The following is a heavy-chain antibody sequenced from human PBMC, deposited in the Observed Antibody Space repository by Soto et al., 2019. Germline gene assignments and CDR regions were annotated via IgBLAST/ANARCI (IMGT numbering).Heavy chain of an antibody. CDR3: ARSTRGSSWYTY. CDR2: IYYSGST. J-gene: IGHJ4*02. V-gene: IGHV4-59*01. D-gene: IGHD6-13*01. CDR1: GGSISSYY. Sequence: SETLSLTCTVSGGSISSYYWSWIRQPPGKGLEWIGYIYYSGSTNYNPSLKSRVTISVDTSKNQFSLKLSSVTAADTTVYYCARSTRGSSWYTYWGQGTLVTSP.